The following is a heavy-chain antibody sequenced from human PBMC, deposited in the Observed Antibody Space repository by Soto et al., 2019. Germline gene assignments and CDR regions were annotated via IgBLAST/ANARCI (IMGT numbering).Heavy chain of an antibody. CDR3: ARYGAFGGGYCFDY. J-gene: IGHJ4*02. V-gene: IGHV3-21*01. CDR2: ISSSSSYI. D-gene: IGHD2-15*01. CDR1: GFTFSSYS. Sequence: GGSLRLSCAASGFTFSSYSMNWVRQAPGKGLEWVSSISSSSSYIYYADSVKGRFTISRDNAKNSLYLQMNSLRAEDTAVYYCARYGAFGGGYCFDYWGQGTLVTVSS.